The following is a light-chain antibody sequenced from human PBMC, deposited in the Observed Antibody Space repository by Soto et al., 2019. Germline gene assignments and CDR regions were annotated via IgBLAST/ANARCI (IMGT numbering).Light chain of an antibody. CDR3: MSYPNSNTLV. CDR1: SSDFGTYDY. Sequence: QSALTQPASVSGSPGQSITISCSGTSSDFGTYDYVSWYQQHPGKAPKLIIYEVSDRPSGVSSRFSGSKSGSTASLTISGLQAEDEAYYYCMSYPNSNTLVFGGGTKLTVL. V-gene: IGLV2-14*01. CDR2: EVS. J-gene: IGLJ3*02.